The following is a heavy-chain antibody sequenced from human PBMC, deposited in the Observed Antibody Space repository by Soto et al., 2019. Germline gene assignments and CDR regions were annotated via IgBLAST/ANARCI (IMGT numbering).Heavy chain of an antibody. V-gene: IGHV1-69*12. CDR1: GGTFSSYA. J-gene: IGHJ6*02. Sequence: QVQLVQSGAEVKKPGSSVKVSCKASGGTFSSYAISWVRQAPGQGLEWMGGIIPIFGTANYAQKFQGRVTITADESXSXXYMELSSLRSEDTAVYYCARDCGGDCPYYYYGMDVWGQGTTVTVSS. CDR2: IIPIFGTA. CDR3: ARDCGGDCPYYYYGMDV. D-gene: IGHD2-21*02.